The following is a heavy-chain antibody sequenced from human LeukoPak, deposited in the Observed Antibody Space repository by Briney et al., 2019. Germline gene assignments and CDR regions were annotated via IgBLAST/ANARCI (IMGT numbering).Heavy chain of an antibody. CDR2: IYYSGST. D-gene: IGHD6-13*01. Sequence: SETLSLTCTVSGGSISSYYWSWIRQPPGKGLEWIGYIYYSGSTNYNPSLKSRVTISVDTSKNQFSLKLSSVTAADTAVYYCARLEIAAAGNYNYFDYWGQGTLVTVSS. CDR3: ARLEIAAAGNYNYFDY. V-gene: IGHV4-59*08. J-gene: IGHJ4*02. CDR1: GGSISSYY.